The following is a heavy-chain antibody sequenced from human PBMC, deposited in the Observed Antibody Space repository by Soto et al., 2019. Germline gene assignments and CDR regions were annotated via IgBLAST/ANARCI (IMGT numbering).Heavy chain of an antibody. V-gene: IGHV3-23*01. CDR1: GTTFSSYA. D-gene: IGHD3-10*02. Sequence: PGGSLRLSCAASGTTFSSYAMSWVRQAPGKGLEWASAISAGGSSTYYADSVKGRFTISRDNSKNTLYLQMNSLRAEDTAVYYCAKQAGSCSWSRCYFDYWGQGTLVTVSS. J-gene: IGHJ4*02. CDR2: ISAGGSST. CDR3: AKQAGSCSWSRCYFDY.